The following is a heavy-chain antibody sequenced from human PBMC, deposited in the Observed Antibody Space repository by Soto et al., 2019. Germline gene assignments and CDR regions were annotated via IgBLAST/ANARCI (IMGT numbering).Heavy chain of an antibody. CDR2: ISGSGGST. Sequence: GGSLGLSCAASGFTFSSYAMSWVRQAPGKGLEWVSAISGSGGSTYYADSVKGRFTISRDNSKNTLYLQMNSLRAEDTAVYYCANDLVSWPSDYWGQGTLVTVSS. CDR1: GFTFSSYA. V-gene: IGHV3-23*01. D-gene: IGHD3-10*01. CDR3: ANDLVSWPSDY. J-gene: IGHJ4*02.